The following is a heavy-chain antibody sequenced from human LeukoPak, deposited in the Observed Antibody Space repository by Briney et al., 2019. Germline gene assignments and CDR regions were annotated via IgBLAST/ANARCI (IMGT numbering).Heavy chain of an antibody. CDR2: IIPIFGTA. CDR1: GGTFSSYS. CDR3: ARVHGVVPGNFDAFDI. D-gene: IGHD3-22*01. Sequence: SAVTVSCMASGGTFSSYSLSWVRQAPGQGLEWMGGIIPIFGTANYAQKFQGRVTIAAEKSTSTAYMELSSLRSEDTAVYYCARVHGVVPGNFDAFDIWGQGTMVTVSS. J-gene: IGHJ3*02. V-gene: IGHV1-69*06.